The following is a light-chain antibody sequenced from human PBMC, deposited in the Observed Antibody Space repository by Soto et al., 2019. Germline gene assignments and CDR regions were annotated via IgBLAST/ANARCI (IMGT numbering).Light chain of an antibody. CDR2: GAS. CDR3: QQYARSPT. CDR1: QTVSSSY. J-gene: IGKJ2*01. V-gene: IGKV3-20*01. Sequence: EIVLTQSPGTLSLSPGERATLSCRASQTVSSSYLAWYQQTPGQAPRLLIYGASSRAPGIPDRFSGSGSGTDFTLIISRLEPDDFAVYYCQQYARSPTFGQGTKLEIK.